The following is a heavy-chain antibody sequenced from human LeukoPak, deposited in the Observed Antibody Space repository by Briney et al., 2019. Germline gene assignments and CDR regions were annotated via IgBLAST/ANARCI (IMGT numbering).Heavy chain of an antibody. CDR2: IRGKTNSYAT. V-gene: IGHV3-73*01. J-gene: IGHJ4*02. CDR1: GFTFSDSA. CDR3: ARVDPTGDGYNCFDS. Sequence: GGSLRLSCAASGFTFSDSAMNWVRQASGKGLEWVGHIRGKTNSYATAYAASVRGRLTISRDDSKNTAYLQMNSLKTEDTAVYYCARVDPTGDGYNCFDSWGQGTLVTVSS. D-gene: IGHD5-24*01.